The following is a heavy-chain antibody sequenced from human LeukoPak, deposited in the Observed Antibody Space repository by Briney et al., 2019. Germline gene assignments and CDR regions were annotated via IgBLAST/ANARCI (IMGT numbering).Heavy chain of an antibody. CDR2: IYYSGST. J-gene: IGHJ4*02. Sequence: PSETLSFTCTVSGGSISSSSYYWGWIRQPPGKGLEWIGSIYYSGSTYYNPSLKSRVNISVDTSKNQFSLKLSSVTAADTAVYYCASGYCTNGVCYTVDYWGQGTLVTVSS. CDR1: GGSISSSSYY. V-gene: IGHV4-39*07. D-gene: IGHD2-8*01. CDR3: ASGYCTNGVCYTVDY.